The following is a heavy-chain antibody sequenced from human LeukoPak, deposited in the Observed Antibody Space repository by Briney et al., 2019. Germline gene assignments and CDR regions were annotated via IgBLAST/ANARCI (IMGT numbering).Heavy chain of an antibody. V-gene: IGHV1-2*02. D-gene: IGHD3/OR15-3a*01. CDR2: INTKSGAT. Sequence: TSVKVSRKASGYSFIDYYLYWVRQAPGQGLEWMGWINTKSGATKYEQKFQGRITVTRDTSISTGYMELTSLKSDDTAVYYCVRSKGFWTFDDWGQGTLITVSS. J-gene: IGHJ4*02. CDR1: GYSFIDYY. CDR3: VRSKGFWTFDD.